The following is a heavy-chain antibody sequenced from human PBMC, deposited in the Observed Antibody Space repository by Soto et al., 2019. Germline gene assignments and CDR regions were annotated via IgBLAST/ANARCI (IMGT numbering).Heavy chain of an antibody. J-gene: IGHJ5*02. Sequence: SETLSLTCTVSGGSLSSSSYYWGWIRQPPGKGLEWIGSIYYSGSTYYNPSLKSRVTISVDTSKNQFSLKLSSVTAADTAVYYCARLLDWFDPWGQGTLVTVS. V-gene: IGHV4-39*01. CDR1: GGSLSSSSYY. D-gene: IGHD2-8*02. CDR2: IYYSGST. CDR3: ARLLDWFDP.